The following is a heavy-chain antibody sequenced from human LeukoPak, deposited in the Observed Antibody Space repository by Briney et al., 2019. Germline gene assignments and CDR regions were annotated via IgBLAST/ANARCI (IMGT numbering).Heavy chain of an antibody. CDR2: IVVGSGNT. J-gene: IGHJ4*02. CDR1: GFTFTSSA. Sequence: GASVKVSCKASGFTFTSSAMQWVRQARGQRLEWIGWIVVGSGNTNYAQKFQERVTITRDMSTSTAYMELSSLRSEDTAVYYCARLDSSSSGRGFDYWGQGTLVTVSS. CDR3: ARLDSSSSGRGFDY. V-gene: IGHV1-58*02. D-gene: IGHD6-6*01.